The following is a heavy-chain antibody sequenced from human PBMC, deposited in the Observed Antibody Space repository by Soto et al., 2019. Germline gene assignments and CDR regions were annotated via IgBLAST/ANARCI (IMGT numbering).Heavy chain of an antibody. CDR3: ASPARSYFGDGFDI. Sequence: PGGSLRLSCAASGFTVSSNYMSWVRQAPGKGLEWVSVIYSGGSTYYADSVKGRFTISRDNSKNTLYLQMSSLRSEDTAVYYCASPARSYFGDGFDIWGQGTMVTVSS. J-gene: IGHJ3*02. D-gene: IGHD2-21*01. CDR1: GFTVSSNY. V-gene: IGHV3-53*05. CDR2: IYSGGST.